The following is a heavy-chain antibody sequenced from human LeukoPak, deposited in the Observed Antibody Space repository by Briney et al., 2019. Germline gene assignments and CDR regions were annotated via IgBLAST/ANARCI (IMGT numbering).Heavy chain of an antibody. D-gene: IGHD3-3*01. CDR1: GGSFSGYY. J-gene: IGHJ5*02. CDR2: INHSGST. CDR3: ARAVVSDFWSGYPNWFYP. Sequence: SETLSLTCAVYGGSFSGYYWSWIRQPPGKGLEWIGEINHSGSTNYNPSLKSRVTISVDTSKNQFSLKLSSVTAADTAVYYCARAVVSDFWSGYPNWFYPWGQGTLVTVSS. V-gene: IGHV4-34*01.